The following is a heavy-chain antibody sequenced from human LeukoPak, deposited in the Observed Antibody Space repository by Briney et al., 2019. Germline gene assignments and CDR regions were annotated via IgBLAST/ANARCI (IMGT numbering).Heavy chain of an antibody. J-gene: IGHJ3*02. V-gene: IGHV3-30-3*01. CDR2: ISYDGSNK. CDR3: ARPKGTSDAFDI. D-gene: IGHD1-14*01. CDR1: GSTFSSYA. Sequence: PGGSLRLSCAASGSTFSSYAMHWVRQAPGKGLEWVAVISYDGSNKYYADSVKGRFTISRDNSKNTLYLQMNSLRAEDTAVYYCARPKGTSDAFDIWGQGTMVTVSS.